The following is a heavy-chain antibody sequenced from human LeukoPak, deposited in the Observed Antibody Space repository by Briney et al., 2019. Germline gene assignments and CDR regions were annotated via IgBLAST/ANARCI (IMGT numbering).Heavy chain of an antibody. V-gene: IGHV1-8*01. CDR3: ARSFFHYSIVADYYYGMDV. CDR1: GYTFTGYD. J-gene: IGHJ6*02. CDR2: MNPNSGNT. Sequence: ASVKVSCKASGYTFTGYDINWVRQVTGQGLEWMGWMNPNSGNTGYAQKFQGRVTMTRNTSISTAYMELSSLRSEDTAVCYCARSFFHYSIVADYYYGMDVWGQGTTVTVSS. D-gene: IGHD2-21*01.